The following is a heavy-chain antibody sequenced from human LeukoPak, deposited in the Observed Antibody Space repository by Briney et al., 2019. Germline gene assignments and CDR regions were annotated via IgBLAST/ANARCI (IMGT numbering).Heavy chain of an antibody. CDR1: GGSVSSGSFY. V-gene: IGHV4-61*01. J-gene: IGHJ4*02. CDR3: ARSSGYYSY. Sequence: ASETLSLTCTVSGGSVSSGSFYWSWIRQPPQRGLEWIGDIYYSGNTNYNPSLQSRVTIAVDASKNQFSLKLSSVTAADTAVYYCARSSGYYSYWGQGTLVTVSS. D-gene: IGHD3-22*01. CDR2: IYYSGNT.